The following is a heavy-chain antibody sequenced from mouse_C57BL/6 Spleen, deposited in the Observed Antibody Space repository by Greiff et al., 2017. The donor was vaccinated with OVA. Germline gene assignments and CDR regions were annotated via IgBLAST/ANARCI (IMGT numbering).Heavy chain of an antibody. D-gene: IGHD1-1*01. Sequence: VQLQQSGAELARPGASVKLSCKASGYTFTSYGISWVKQRTGQGLEWIGEIYPRSGNTYYNEKFKGKATLTADKSSSTAYMELRSLTSEDSAVYFCARRYGSSYEDYFDYWGQGTTLTVSS. CDR2: IYPRSGNT. CDR3: ARRYGSSYEDYFDY. V-gene: IGHV1-81*01. CDR1: GYTFTSYG. J-gene: IGHJ2*01.